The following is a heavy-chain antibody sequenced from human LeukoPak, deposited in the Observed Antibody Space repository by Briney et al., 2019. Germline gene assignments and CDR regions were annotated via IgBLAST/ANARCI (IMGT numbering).Heavy chain of an antibody. CDR3: ARQYSSSWSFDY. Sequence: SETLSLTCTVSGGSISSYYWSWIRQPAGKGLEWIGRIYTSGSTDYNPSLKSRVTMSVDTSKNQFSLKLSSVTAADTAVYCCARQYSSSWSFDYWGQGTLVTVSS. D-gene: IGHD6-13*01. J-gene: IGHJ4*02. CDR2: IYTSGST. CDR1: GGSISSYY. V-gene: IGHV4-4*07.